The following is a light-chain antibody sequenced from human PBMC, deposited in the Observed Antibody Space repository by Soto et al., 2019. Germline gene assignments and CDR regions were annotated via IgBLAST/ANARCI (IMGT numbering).Light chain of an antibody. CDR1: QSLVDSDGNTY. J-gene: IGKJ1*01. V-gene: IGKV2-30*01. CDR2: KVS. CDR3: MDGTHWTPWT. Sequence: DVVLTQSPLSLSVTLGQPASISCRSSQSLVDSDGNTYLNWFQQRPGQSPRRLIYKVSNRDSGVPDRFSGSGSDTDFTLKISRVEAEDVGGYYCMDGTHWTPWTFGQGTKVEIK.